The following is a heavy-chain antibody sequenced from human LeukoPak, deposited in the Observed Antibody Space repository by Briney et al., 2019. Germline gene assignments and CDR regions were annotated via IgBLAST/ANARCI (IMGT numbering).Heavy chain of an antibody. D-gene: IGHD3-22*01. Sequence: SETPSLTXTVSGGSIRSYYWSWIRQPPGKGLEWIGYIYYSGSTNYNPSLKSRVTISVDTSKNQFSLKLSSVTAADTAVYYCARHLNYYDSSGYYFGGAFDIWGQGTMVTVSS. CDR1: GGSIRSYY. J-gene: IGHJ3*02. CDR2: IYYSGST. V-gene: IGHV4-59*01. CDR3: ARHLNYYDSSGYYFGGAFDI.